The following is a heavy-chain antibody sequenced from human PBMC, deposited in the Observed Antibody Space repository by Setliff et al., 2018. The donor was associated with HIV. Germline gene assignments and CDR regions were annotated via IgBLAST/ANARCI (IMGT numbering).Heavy chain of an antibody. J-gene: IGHJ4*02. D-gene: IGHD3-22*01. Sequence: PSETLSLTCAASGGSISSYYWSWIRQPPGKGLEWIGYIYYSGSTNYNPALKSRVTISVDTSKNQFGLQLSSVTATDKAVYYCAGDSDYYDSSGRHIRLFAYWGQGTLVAVSS. CDR3: AGDSDYYDSSGRHIRLFAY. CDR1: GGSISSYY. CDR2: IYYSGST. V-gene: IGHV4-59*01.